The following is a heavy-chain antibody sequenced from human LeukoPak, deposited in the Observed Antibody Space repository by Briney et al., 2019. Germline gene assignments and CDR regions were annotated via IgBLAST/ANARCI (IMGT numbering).Heavy chain of an antibody. J-gene: IGHJ6*03. Sequence: ASVKVSCKASGYTFTGYYMHWVRQAPGQGLEWMGWVNPNSGGTNYAQKFQGRVTMTRDTSISTAYMELSRLRSDDTAVYYCARAPYTAARDCTGGVCYRSYYYYMDVWGKGTTVTVSS. D-gene: IGHD2-8*02. CDR3: ARAPYTAARDCTGGVCYRSYYYYMDV. CDR1: GYTFTGYY. V-gene: IGHV1-2*02. CDR2: VNPNSGGT.